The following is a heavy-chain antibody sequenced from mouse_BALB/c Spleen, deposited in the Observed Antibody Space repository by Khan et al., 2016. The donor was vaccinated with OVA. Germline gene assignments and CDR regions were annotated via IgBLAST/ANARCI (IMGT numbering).Heavy chain of an antibody. CDR2: VNPYNGGT. CDR1: GYTFTDYY. J-gene: IGHJ2*01. CDR3: ARCLYYGNYADY. V-gene: IGHV1-19*01. Sequence: EVQLQQSGPELVKPGASVKMSCKASGYTFTDYYMDWVKQSHGESFEWIGRVNPYNGGTSYNQKFKGKATLTVDKSSSTAYMELNSLTSEDSAVYYCARCLYYGNYADYWGQGTTLTVSS. D-gene: IGHD2-1*01.